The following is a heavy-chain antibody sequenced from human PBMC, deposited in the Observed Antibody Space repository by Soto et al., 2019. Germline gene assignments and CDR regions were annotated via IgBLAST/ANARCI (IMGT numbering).Heavy chain of an antibody. J-gene: IGHJ6*02. CDR2: ISYDGSNK. D-gene: IGHD4-17*01. CDR1: GFTFSSYG. CDR3: AKDRELRSYYYGMDV. Sequence: PGGSLRLSCAASGFTFSSYGMHWVRQAPGKGLEWVAVISYDGSNKYYADSVKGRFTISRDNSKNTLYLQMNSLRAEDTAVYYCAKDRELRSYYYGMDVWGQGXTVTVYS. V-gene: IGHV3-30*18.